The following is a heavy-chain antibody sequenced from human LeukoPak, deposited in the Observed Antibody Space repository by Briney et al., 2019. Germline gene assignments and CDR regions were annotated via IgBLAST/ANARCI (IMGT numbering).Heavy chain of an antibody. Sequence: SETLSLTCAVSGGSISSSTWWSWVRQPPGKGLEWIGEINHSGSTDYNPSLKSRVTISVDKSNNQFSLKLNSVTAADTAVYYCAREQWLAVADWGQGTLVTVSS. V-gene: IGHV4-4*02. CDR3: AREQWLAVAD. J-gene: IGHJ4*02. CDR2: INHSGST. D-gene: IGHD6-19*01. CDR1: GGSISSSTW.